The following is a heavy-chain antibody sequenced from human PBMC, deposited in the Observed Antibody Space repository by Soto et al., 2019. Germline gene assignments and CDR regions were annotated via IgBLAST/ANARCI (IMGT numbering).Heavy chain of an antibody. CDR2: INSDGSST. CDR3: ARDGGYCSSTSCYVGYYYYGMDV. CDR1: GFTFSSYW. V-gene: IGHV3-74*01. Sequence: SLRLSCAASGFTFSSYWMHWVRQAPGKGLVWVSRINSDGSSTSYADSVKGRFTISRDNAKNTLYLQMNSLRAEDTAVYYCARDGGYCSSTSCYVGYYYYGMDVWGQGTTVTVSS. D-gene: IGHD2-2*01. J-gene: IGHJ6*02.